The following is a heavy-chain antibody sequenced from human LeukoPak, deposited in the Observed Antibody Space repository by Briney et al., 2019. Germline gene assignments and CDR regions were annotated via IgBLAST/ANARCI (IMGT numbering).Heavy chain of an antibody. J-gene: IGHJ4*02. V-gene: IGHV4-34*01. CDR1: GGFFSGFY. CDR2: NNHSGST. CDR3: ARGRRKAAAGPIKPPNSSGWYFGRSFFDY. Sequence: SGTPSLTSAVYGGFFSGFYWRWLRHPPRKGVEGGGGNNHSGSTNKHPAPHSRVTISVDTSKNQFSLKLSSVTAADTAVYYCARGRRKAAAGPIKPPNSSGWYFGRSFFDYWGQGTLVTVSS. D-gene: IGHD6-19*01.